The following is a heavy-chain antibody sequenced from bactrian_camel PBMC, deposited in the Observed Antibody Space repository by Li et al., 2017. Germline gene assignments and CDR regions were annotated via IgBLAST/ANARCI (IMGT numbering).Heavy chain of an antibody. CDR1: GRPISRAC. CDR2: IQTLYGST. V-gene: IGHV3S68*01. CDR3: IRLGGSWSDFTY. J-gene: IGHJ6*01. D-gene: IGHD6*01. Sequence: HVQLVESGGGSVQAGGSLRLSCVASGRPISRACMGWFRQSPGKEREGVTQIQTLYGSTDYADSVKGRFNISRDNAKNTVYLQLNSLKTEDMAMYYCIRLGGSWSDFTYWGQGTQVTVS.